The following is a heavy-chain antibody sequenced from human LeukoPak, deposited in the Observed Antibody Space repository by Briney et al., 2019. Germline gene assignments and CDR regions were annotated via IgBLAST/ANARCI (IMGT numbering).Heavy chain of an antibody. CDR1: GYTFTGYY. D-gene: IGHD5-18*01. V-gene: IGHV1-2*02. J-gene: IGHJ4*02. Sequence: ASVKVSCKASGYTFTGYYMHWVRQAPGQGLEWMGWINPNSGGTNYARKFQGRVTMTRDTSISTAYMELSRLRSDDTAVYYCARDMLDTALDYWGQGTLVTVSS. CDR2: INPNSGGT. CDR3: ARDMLDTALDY.